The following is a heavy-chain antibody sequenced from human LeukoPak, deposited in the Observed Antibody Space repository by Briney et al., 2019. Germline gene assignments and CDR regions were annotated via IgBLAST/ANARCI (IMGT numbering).Heavy chain of an antibody. Sequence: GGSLRLSCAASGFTFSSYSMNWVRQAPGKGLEWVSSISSSSSYIYYADSVKGRFTISRDNAKNSLYLQMNSLRAEDTAVYYCARARSSSWYESPYFDYWGQGTLVTVSS. CDR1: GFTFSSYS. V-gene: IGHV3-21*01. CDR2: ISSSSSYI. D-gene: IGHD6-13*01. CDR3: ARARSSSWYESPYFDY. J-gene: IGHJ4*02.